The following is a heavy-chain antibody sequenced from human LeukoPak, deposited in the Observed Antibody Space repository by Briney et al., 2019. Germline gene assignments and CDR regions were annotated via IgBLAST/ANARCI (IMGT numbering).Heavy chain of an antibody. CDR2: ISAYNGNT. J-gene: IGHJ6*03. CDR1: GYTFTSYG. CDR3: ARGAAAAGDYYYYYMDV. D-gene: IGHD6-13*01. Sequence: ASVKVSCKASGYTFTSYGISWVRQAPGQGLEWMGWISAYNGNTNYAQKLQGRVTTTTDTSTSTAYMGLRSLRSDDTAVYYCARGAAAAGDYYYYYMDVWGKGTTVTVSS. V-gene: IGHV1-18*01.